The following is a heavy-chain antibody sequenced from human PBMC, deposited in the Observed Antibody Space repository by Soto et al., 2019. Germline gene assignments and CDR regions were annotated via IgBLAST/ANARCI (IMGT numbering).Heavy chain of an antibody. CDR2: ISAYNGDT. D-gene: IGHD3-22*01. J-gene: IGHJ4*02. CDR3: AIWFYYDSSGYENLDY. CDR1: GYTFSNYG. V-gene: IGHV1-18*04. Sequence: ASVKVSCKASGYTFSNYGVSWVGQAPGQGLEWMGWISAYNGDTNYAQKLQGRVTMTTDTSTSTAYMELRSLRSDDTAVYYCAIWFYYDSSGYENLDYWGQGTQVTVSS.